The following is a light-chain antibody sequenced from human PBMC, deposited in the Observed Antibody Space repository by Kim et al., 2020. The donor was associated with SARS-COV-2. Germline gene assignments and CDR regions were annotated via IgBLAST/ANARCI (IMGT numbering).Light chain of an antibody. CDR3: TSRDISGNHLV. V-gene: IGLV3-19*01. CDR2: GKN. J-gene: IGLJ2*01. CDR1: RLRVFS. Sequence: LGQTVRLTCQGDRLRVFSASWYRQKSGQAPVVVIHGKNNRPAGIPDRFSGSASGNTASLTITGAQAEDEADYYCTSRDISGNHLVFGGGTQLTVL.